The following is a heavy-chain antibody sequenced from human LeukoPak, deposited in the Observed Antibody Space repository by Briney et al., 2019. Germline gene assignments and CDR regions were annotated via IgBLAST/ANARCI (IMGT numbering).Heavy chain of an antibody. CDR1: GGSLSSSSYY. D-gene: IGHD6-19*01. Sequence: PSETLSLTCTVSGGSLSSSSYYWGWIRQPPGKGLEWIGEINHSGSTNYNPSLKSRVTISVDTSKNQFSLKLSSVTAADTAVYYCARGHRDSSGWYVGARNWFDPWGQGTLVTVSS. CDR2: INHSGST. J-gene: IGHJ5*02. V-gene: IGHV4-39*07. CDR3: ARGHRDSSGWYVGARNWFDP.